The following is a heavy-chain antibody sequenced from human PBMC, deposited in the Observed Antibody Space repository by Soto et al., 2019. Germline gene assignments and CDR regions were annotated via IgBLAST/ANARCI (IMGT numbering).Heavy chain of an antibody. D-gene: IGHD2-21*02. Sequence: PGGSLRLSCAASGFTFSSYAMSWVRQAPGKGLEWVSAISGSGGSTYYADSVKGRFTISRDNSKNTLYLQMNSLRAEDTAVYYCAKDGRRHIVVVTANRPYYFDYWGQGTLVTVSS. J-gene: IGHJ4*02. CDR1: GFTFSSYA. CDR3: AKDGRRHIVVVTANRPYYFDY. V-gene: IGHV3-23*01. CDR2: ISGSGGST.